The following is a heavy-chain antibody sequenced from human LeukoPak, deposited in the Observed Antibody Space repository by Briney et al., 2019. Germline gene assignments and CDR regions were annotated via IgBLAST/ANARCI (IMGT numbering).Heavy chain of an antibody. D-gene: IGHD3-22*01. CDR2: IYDSGST. CDR3: TCLTTADAFDI. Sequence: SETLSLTCAVSGGSISSYYWSWIRQPPGKGLEWIGYIYDSGSTNYNPSLKSRVTISVDTSKNQFSLKLSSVTAADTAVYYCTCLTTADAFDIWGQGTMVTVSS. J-gene: IGHJ3*02. V-gene: IGHV4-59*01. CDR1: GGSISSYY.